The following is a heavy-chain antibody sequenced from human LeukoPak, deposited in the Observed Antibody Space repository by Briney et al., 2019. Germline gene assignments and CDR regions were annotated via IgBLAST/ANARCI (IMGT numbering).Heavy chain of an antibody. V-gene: IGHV3-30*04. CDR1: GFTFSNFA. CDR3: AKPHSSGWPYYYYYYMDV. J-gene: IGHJ6*03. D-gene: IGHD6-19*01. Sequence: GGSLRLSCAASGFTFSNFAIHWVRQAPDKGLEWVAVVSSDGSKKYYADSVKGRFIISRDNSKNTLYLQMNSLRAEDTAVYYCAKPHSSGWPYYYYYYMDVWGKGTTVTVSS. CDR2: VSSDGSKK.